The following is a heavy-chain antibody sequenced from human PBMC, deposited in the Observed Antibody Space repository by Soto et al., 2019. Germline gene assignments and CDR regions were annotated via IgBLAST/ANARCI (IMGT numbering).Heavy chain of an antibody. CDR2: IYYSGST. J-gene: IGHJ5*02. D-gene: IGHD3-22*01. CDR3: ARDNDSSGYEVDP. Sequence: QVQLQESGPGLVKPSQTLSLTCTVSGGSISSGGYYWSWIRQHPGKGLEWIGYIYYSGSTYYNPSLKSRVTISVDTSKNPVSLKLSSVTAADTSVYYCARDNDSSGYEVDPWGQGNLVTVSS. V-gene: IGHV4-31*03. CDR1: GGSISSGGYY.